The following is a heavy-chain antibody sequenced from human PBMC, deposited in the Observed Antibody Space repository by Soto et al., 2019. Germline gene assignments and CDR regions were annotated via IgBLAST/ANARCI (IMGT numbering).Heavy chain of an antibody. CDR1: GGTFSSYA. V-gene: IGHV1-69*13. CDR3: ARVDTAMVPGYYYGMDV. D-gene: IGHD5-18*01. J-gene: IGHJ6*02. Sequence: VKVSCKASGGTFSSYAISWVRQAPGQGLEWMGGIIPIFGTANYAQKFQGRVTITADESTSTAYMELSSLRSEDTAVYYCARVDTAMVPGYYYGMDVWGQGTTVTVSS. CDR2: IIPIFGTA.